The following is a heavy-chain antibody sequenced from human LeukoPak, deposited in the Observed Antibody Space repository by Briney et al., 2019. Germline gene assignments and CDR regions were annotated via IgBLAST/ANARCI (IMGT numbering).Heavy chain of an antibody. CDR3: AKDRYPGYSYFDY. V-gene: IGHV3-23*01. Sequence: GGSLRLSCAASGFTFSGSAMSWVRQAPGKGLEWASAISGNGAATFYADSVKGRFTISRDNSKNTLYLQMNSLRAEDAAVYYCAKDRYPGYSYFDYWGQGTLVTVSS. J-gene: IGHJ4*02. CDR2: ISGNGAAT. CDR1: GFTFSGSA. D-gene: IGHD1-1*01.